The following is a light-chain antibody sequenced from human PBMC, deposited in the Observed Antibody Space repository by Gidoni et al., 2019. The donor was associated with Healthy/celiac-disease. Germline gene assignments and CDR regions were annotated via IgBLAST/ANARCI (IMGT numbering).Light chain of an antibody. CDR1: QSISSY. V-gene: IGKV1-39*01. Sequence: DIQMTQSPSSLSASVGDRVTITCRASQSISSYLNWYQQKPGKAPKLLIYAASSWQSGVPSRFSGSGSGTDFTLTISSLQPEDFATYYCQQSYSTLGITFGQGTRLEIK. CDR2: AAS. CDR3: QQSYSTLGIT. J-gene: IGKJ5*01.